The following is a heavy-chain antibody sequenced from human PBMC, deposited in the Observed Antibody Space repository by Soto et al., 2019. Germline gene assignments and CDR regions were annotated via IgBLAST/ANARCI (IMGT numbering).Heavy chain of an antibody. CDR1: VFICTRYS. V-gene: IGHV3-21*06. Sequence: GSLRLSCAASVFICTRYSMNWVRQAPGKGLEWVSSISSTTNYIYYGDSMKGRFTISRDNAKNSLYLEMNSLRAEDTAVYYCARESEDLTSNFDYWGQGTLVTVSS. CDR3: ARESEDLTSNFDY. J-gene: IGHJ4*02. CDR2: ISSTTNYI.